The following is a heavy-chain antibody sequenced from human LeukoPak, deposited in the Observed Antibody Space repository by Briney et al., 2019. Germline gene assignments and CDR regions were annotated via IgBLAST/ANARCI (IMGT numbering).Heavy chain of an antibody. V-gene: IGHV1-2*06. CDR3: ARDRFNAAGGAYYYMDV. CDR1: GYTFTGYY. J-gene: IGHJ6*03. Sequence: ASVKVSXKASGYTFTGYYMHWVRQAPGQGLEWMGRINPNSGGTNYAQKFQGRVTMTRDTSISTAYMELSRLRSDDTAVYYCARDRFNAAGGAYYYMDVWGKGTTVTVS. D-gene: IGHD3-16*01. CDR2: INPNSGGT.